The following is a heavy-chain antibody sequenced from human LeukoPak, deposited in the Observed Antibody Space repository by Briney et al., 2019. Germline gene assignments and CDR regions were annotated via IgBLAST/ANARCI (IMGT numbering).Heavy chain of an antibody. CDR3: ARDLPYGYSSGWYIDAFDI. CDR2: IIPIFGTA. Sequence: SVKVSCKASGGTFSSYAISWVRQAPGQGLEWMGGIIPIFGTANYAQKFQGRVTITADESTSTAYLELSSLRSEDTAVYYCARDLPYGYSSGWYIDAFDIWGQGTMVTVSS. J-gene: IGHJ3*02. CDR1: GGTFSSYA. V-gene: IGHV1-69*13. D-gene: IGHD6-19*01.